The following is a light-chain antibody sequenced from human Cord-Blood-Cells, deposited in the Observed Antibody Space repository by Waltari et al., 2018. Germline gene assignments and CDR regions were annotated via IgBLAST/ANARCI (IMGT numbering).Light chain of an antibody. CDR2: WAS. J-gene: IGKJ1*01. Sequence: DIVMTQSPDSLAVSRGERATINCKYSQSVLYSSNNKNYLAWYQQKPGQPPKLLIYWASTRESGVPDRFSGSGSGTDFTLTISSLQAEDVAVYYCQQYYSTPPTFGQGTKVEIK. V-gene: IGKV4-1*01. CDR1: QSVLYSSNNKNY. CDR3: QQYYSTPPT.